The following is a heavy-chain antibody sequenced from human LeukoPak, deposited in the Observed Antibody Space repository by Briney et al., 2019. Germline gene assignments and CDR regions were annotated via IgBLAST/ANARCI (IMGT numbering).Heavy chain of an antibody. J-gene: IGHJ4*02. CDR2: ISSSSSYI. CDR1: GFTFSSYS. Sequence: GGSLRLSCAASGFTFSSYSMNWVRQAPGKGLEWVSSISSSSSYIYYADSVKGRFTISRDNAKNSLYLQMNSLRAEDTAVYYCARVDYGSGSYYRFWGQGALVTVSS. CDR3: ARVDYGSGSYYRF. D-gene: IGHD3-10*01. V-gene: IGHV3-21*01.